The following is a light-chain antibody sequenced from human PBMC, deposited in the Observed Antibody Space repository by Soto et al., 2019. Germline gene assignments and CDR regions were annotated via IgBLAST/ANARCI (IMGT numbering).Light chain of an antibody. Sequence: QLVLTQPPSVSGSPGQSVTISCTGTSSDVGSNNRVSWYQQPPGTAPKLMIYEVSNRPSGVPDRFSGSKSGNTASLTISGLQAEDEADYYCNSYTSSSTYVFGTGTKLTVL. CDR3: NSYTSSSTYV. CDR1: SSDVGSNNR. J-gene: IGLJ1*01. CDR2: EVS. V-gene: IGLV2-18*02.